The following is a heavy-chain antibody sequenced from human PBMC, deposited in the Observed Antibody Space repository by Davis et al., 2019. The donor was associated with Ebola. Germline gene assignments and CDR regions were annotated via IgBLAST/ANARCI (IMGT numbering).Heavy chain of an antibody. J-gene: IGHJ6*03. CDR2: IYYTGSA. V-gene: IGHV4-59*11. Sequence: PSETLSLTCTVSGVSISRHYWSWIRQPPGKRLEWIGSIYYTGSAYYNSSLASRATISVDTSKNQFSLKLTSVTAADTAAYYCAKGFSMKAVAQNGYMDVWGKGTTVTVSS. CDR3: AKGFSMKAVAQNGYMDV. D-gene: IGHD3-22*01. CDR1: GVSISRHY.